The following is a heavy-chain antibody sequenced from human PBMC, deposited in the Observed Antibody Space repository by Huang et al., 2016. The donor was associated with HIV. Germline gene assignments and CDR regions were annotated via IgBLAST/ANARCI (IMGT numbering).Heavy chain of an antibody. CDR2: INHSGRT. V-gene: IGHV4-34*01. D-gene: IGHD3-9*01. J-gene: IGHJ4*02. Sequence: QVHLQQWGAGLLKPSEALSLTCAVYGGSFRNYFWSWIRQPPGKGLEWIGEINHSGRTSYSPSLNSRVTISVDTSKNQFSRKLSSVTAADTAVYYCARVEINTLTGYFSSFDNWGQGTLVTVSS. CDR1: GGSFRNYF. CDR3: ARVEINTLTGYFSSFDN.